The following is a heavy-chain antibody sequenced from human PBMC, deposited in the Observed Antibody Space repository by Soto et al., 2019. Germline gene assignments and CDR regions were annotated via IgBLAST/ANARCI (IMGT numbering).Heavy chain of an antibody. Sequence: ESGGGVVQPGRSLRLSCAASGFTFSSYGMHWVRQAPGKGLEWVAVIWYDGSNKYYADSVKGRFTISRDNSKNTLYLQMNSLRAEDTAVYYCARVATVTSSFDYWGQGTLVTVSS. CDR3: ARVATVTSSFDY. D-gene: IGHD4-17*01. V-gene: IGHV3-33*01. J-gene: IGHJ4*02. CDR1: GFTFSSYG. CDR2: IWYDGSNK.